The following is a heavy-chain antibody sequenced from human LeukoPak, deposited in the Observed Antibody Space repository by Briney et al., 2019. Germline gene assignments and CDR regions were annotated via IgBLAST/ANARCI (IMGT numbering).Heavy chain of an antibody. CDR1: GFTFSSYA. D-gene: IGHD1-26*01. CDR3: ARMRRAIVGAYDY. CDR2: ISGSGGST. V-gene: IGHV3-23*01. J-gene: IGHJ4*02. Sequence: GGSLRLSCAASGFTFSSYAMSWVRQAPGKGMEWVSAISGSGGSTYYADSVKGRFTISRDNSKNTLYLQMNSLRADDTALYSCARMRRAIVGAYDYWGQGTLVTVSS.